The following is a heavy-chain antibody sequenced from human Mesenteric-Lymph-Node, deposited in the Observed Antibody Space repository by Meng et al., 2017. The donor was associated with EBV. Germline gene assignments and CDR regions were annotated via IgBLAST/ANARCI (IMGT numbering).Heavy chain of an antibody. Sequence: QVQLVQSGAEVKKPXXXXXXXCKASGYSFTNYQIHWVRQVPGQGLEWMAVVNPSNGYTTYAQKFQGRVTMSSDTSTSTLYMDMSSLKSEDTAVYYCARDTYYGSGTYWGYFDYWGQGTLVTVSS. J-gene: IGHJ4*02. CDR1: GYSFTNYQ. D-gene: IGHD3-10*01. V-gene: IGHV1-46*01. CDR3: ARDTYYGSGTYWGYFDY. CDR2: VNPSNGYT.